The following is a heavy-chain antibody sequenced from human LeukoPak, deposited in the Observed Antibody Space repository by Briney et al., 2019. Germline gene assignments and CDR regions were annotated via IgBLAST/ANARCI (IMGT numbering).Heavy chain of an antibody. CDR2: IFSNDEK. V-gene: IGHV2-26*01. D-gene: IGHD2-2*01. J-gene: IGHJ4*02. CDR3: ALGYCSSTSCLPFDQ. CDR1: GFSLSNARMG. Sequence: SGPVLVKPTETLTLTCTVSGFSLSNARMGVSWIRQPPGKALEWLAHIFSNDEKSYSTSLKSRLTISKDTSKSQVVLTMTNMDPVDTATYYSALGYCSSTSCLPFDQGGQGTLVTVSS.